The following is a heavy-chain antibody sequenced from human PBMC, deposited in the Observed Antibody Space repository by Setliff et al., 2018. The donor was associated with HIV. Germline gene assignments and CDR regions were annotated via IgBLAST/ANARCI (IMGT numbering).Heavy chain of an antibody. V-gene: IGHV4-4*02. CDR1: GGSITSSNW. CDR2: IYHSGST. CDR3: ARPRRVRSRAWYWFDI. D-gene: IGHD6-19*01. J-gene: IGHJ5*02. Sequence: PSETLSLTCAVSGGSITSSNWWSWVRQPPGKGLEWIGEIYHSGSTNYNPSLKSRVTISVDKSKNQFSLKLNSVTAADTAVYYCARPRRVRSRAWYWFDIWGQGTLVTVSS.